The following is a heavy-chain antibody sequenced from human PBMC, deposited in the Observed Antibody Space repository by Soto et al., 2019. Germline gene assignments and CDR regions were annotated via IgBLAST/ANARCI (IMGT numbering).Heavy chain of an antibody. V-gene: IGHV4-31*03. CDR3: ACGYSGSSYYYYYHGMED. D-gene: IGHD6-6*01. J-gene: IGHJ6*02. Sequence: PSETLSLTCTVSGGSISSGGYYWSWIRQHPGKGLEWIGYIYYSGSTYYNPSLKSRVTISVDTSKNQFSLKLSSVTAADTAVYYCACGYSGSSYYYYYHGMEDSGQATTVNVSS. CDR1: GGSISSGGYY. CDR2: IYYSGST.